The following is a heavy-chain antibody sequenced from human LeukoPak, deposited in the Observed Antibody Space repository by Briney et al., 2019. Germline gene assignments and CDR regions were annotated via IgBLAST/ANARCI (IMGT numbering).Heavy chain of an antibody. J-gene: IGHJ4*02. V-gene: IGHV4-61*05. CDR2: IFFTGNT. CDR1: GASIGISSYY. D-gene: IGHD6-19*01. CDR3: ARHGGVAAFDY. Sequence: PSETLSLTCTVSGASIGISSYYWGWIRQPPGKGLEWIGYIFFTGNTNYNPSLRSRVTISIDTSKNQFPLHLSSVTAADTAVYYCARHGGVAAFDYWGQGTLVTVSS.